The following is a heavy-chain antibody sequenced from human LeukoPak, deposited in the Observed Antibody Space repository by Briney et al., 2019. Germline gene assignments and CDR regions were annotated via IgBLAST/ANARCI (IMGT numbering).Heavy chain of an antibody. Sequence: GGSLRLSCAASGFTFSSYWMSWVRQAPGKGLEWVANIKQDGSEKYYVDSVKGRFTISRDNAKNSLFLQMNNLRAEDAAVYFCARDGRSTWYEDSWGQGTLVTVSS. J-gene: IGHJ4*02. CDR3: ARDGRSTWYEDS. D-gene: IGHD6-13*01. V-gene: IGHV3-7*01. CDR1: GFTFSSYW. CDR2: IKQDGSEK.